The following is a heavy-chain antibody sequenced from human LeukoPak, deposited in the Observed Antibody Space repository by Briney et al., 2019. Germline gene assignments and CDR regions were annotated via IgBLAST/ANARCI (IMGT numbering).Heavy chain of an antibody. Sequence: GESLKISCKASGYSFTSYWIGWVRQMPGKGLEWRGIIYPGDSDTRYSPSFQGQVTISADKSISTACLQWSSLRASDTAMYYCARSQSSGSYWDYWGQGTLVTVSS. CDR2: IYPGDSDT. CDR1: GYSFTSYW. V-gene: IGHV5-51*01. J-gene: IGHJ4*02. CDR3: ARSQSSGSYWDY. D-gene: IGHD1-26*01.